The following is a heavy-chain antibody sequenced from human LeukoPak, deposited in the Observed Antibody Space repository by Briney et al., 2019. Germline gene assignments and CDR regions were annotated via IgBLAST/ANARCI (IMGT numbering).Heavy chain of an antibody. CDR2: ISWNSGSV. Sequence: GGSLRLSCAAYGFTFNDYAMHWVRQAPGKGLEWVSGISWNSGSVGYADSVKGRFTISRDNAKNSLFLQMNSLRAEDTALYYCAKGSTGSFLTDYWGQGTLVTVSS. V-gene: IGHV3-9*01. D-gene: IGHD1-26*01. J-gene: IGHJ4*02. CDR3: AKGSTGSFLTDY. CDR1: GFTFNDYA.